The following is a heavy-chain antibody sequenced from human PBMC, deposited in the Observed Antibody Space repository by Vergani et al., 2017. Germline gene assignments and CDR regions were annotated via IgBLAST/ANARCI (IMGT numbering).Heavy chain of an antibody. CDR1: GYTFTNYY. V-gene: IGHV1-46*03. CDR2: INPSGGST. J-gene: IGHJ4*02. CDR3: ARPHGDILPPDPRRLDY. Sequence: QVLLVQSGAEVKKPGASVRVSCKTSGYTFTNYYIHCVRQAPGQGLEWMGIINPSGGSTTYAQQFQGRLTMTRDTSTSTVYMDPSNLRSEDTAVYYCARPHGDILPPDPRRLDYWGQGTLVTVSS.